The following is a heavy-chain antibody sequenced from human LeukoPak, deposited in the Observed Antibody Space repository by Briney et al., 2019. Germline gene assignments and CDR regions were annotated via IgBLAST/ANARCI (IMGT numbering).Heavy chain of an antibody. Sequence: AGGSLRLSCAASGFTFSSYWMSWVRQAPGKGLEWVVHIKLDGSEKYYVDSVKGRFTISRDNAKHSLYLQTNSLGAEDTAIYFCARYNRNWDLDYWGQGTLVTVSS. V-gene: IGHV3-7*01. J-gene: IGHJ4*02. D-gene: IGHD1-7*01. CDR3: ARYNRNWDLDY. CDR1: GFTFSSYW. CDR2: IKLDGSEK.